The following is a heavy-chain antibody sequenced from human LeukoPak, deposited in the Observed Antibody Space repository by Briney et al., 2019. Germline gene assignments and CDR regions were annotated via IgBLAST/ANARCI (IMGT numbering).Heavy chain of an antibody. V-gene: IGHV3-23*01. CDR1: GFTFSSYA. Sequence: GGSLRLSCAASGFTFSSYAMSWVRQAPGKGLEWVSTISGSGGSTYYADSVKGRFTISRDNSKNTLYLQMNSLRAEDTAVYYCAKGLSGINSHFDYWGQGTLVTVSS. CDR2: ISGSGGST. J-gene: IGHJ4*02. CDR3: AKGLSGINSHFDY. D-gene: IGHD1-14*01.